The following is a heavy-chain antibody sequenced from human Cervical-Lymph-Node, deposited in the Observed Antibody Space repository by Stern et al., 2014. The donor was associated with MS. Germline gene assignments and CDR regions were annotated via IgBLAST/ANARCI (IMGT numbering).Heavy chain of an antibody. V-gene: IGHV1-69*12. J-gene: IGHJ2*01. D-gene: IGHD3-3*01. Sequence: QDQLVQSGAEVKKPRSSVKVSCKASGGTFSTDAIGWVRQAPGQGLEWMGGIIPITETPNYAQKFQGRLTITADESTTTAYMELISLRSEDTAMYFCASGGRSSWYFDLWGRGTLVTVSS. CDR3: ASGGRSSWYFDL. CDR1: GGTFSTDA. CDR2: IIPITETP.